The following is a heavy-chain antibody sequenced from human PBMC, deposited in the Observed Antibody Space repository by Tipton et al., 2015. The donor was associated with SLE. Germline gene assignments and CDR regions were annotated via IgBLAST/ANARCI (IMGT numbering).Heavy chain of an antibody. J-gene: IGHJ4*02. D-gene: IGHD2-21*01. CDR2: IYYSGST. Sequence: TLSLTCTVSGGSISSYYWSWIRQPPRKGLEWIGSIYYSGSTYYNPSLKSRVTISVDTSKNQFSLKLSSVTAADTAVYYCARAFPYRTLDYWGQGTLVTVSS. CDR3: ARAFPYRTLDY. CDR1: GGSISSYY. V-gene: IGHV4-59*12.